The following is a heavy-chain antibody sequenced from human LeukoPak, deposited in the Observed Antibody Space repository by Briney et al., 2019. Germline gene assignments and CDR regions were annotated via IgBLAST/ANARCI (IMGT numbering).Heavy chain of an antibody. CDR2: IKTKTDGGTT. J-gene: IGHJ4*02. D-gene: IGHD3-10*01. V-gene: IGHV3-15*01. Sequence: GGSLRLSCAASGLTFSNAWMSWVRQAPGKGLEWVGRIKTKTDGGTTDYAAPVKGRLTISRDDSKKTLYLRMTSLKTEDTAVYYCTVMARGVSIFDYWGQGALVTVSS. CDR3: TVMARGVSIFDY. CDR1: GLTFSNAW.